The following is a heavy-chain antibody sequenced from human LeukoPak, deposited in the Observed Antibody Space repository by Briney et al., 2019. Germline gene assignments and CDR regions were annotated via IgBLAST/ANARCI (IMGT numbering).Heavy chain of an antibody. CDR3: GSARRGNRIDY. CDR2: VNNSGNT. V-gene: IGHV4-34*01. D-gene: IGHD3-10*01. CDR1: DGSFSDHY. Sequence: SETLSLTCAVYDGSFSDHYWLWIRQPPGKGLEWIGEVNNSGNTNYNASLKRRVPMTVDTSKSPVSLNLRSVTAADTAVYYCGSARRGNRIDYWGQGTLVTVSS. J-gene: IGHJ4*01.